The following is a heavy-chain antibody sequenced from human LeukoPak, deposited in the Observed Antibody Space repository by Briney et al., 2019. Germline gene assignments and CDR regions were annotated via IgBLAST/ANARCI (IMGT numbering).Heavy chain of an antibody. V-gene: IGHV1-3*01. CDR3: ARVAIAMIVVTYFDY. J-gene: IGHJ4*02. D-gene: IGHD3-22*01. Sequence: ASVKVSCTASGYTFKNYPMHWVRQAPGQRLEWMGWMNVANGNTKYSEKFQNRVTISRDTPASTAYLELGSLTSEDTAIYYCARVAIAMIVVTYFDYWGQGTLVTVSS. CDR2: MNVANGNT. CDR1: GYTFKNYP.